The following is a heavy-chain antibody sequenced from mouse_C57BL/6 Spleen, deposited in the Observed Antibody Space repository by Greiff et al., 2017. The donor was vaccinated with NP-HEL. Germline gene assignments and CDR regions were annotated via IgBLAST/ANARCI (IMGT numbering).Heavy chain of an antibody. CDR2: ISYDGSN. V-gene: IGHV3-6*01. CDR3: AKERSSTWYFDV. CDR1: GYSITSGYY. D-gene: IGHD1-1*01. Sequence: DVKLQESGPGLVKPSQSLSLTCSVTGYSITSGYYWNWIRQFPGNKLEWMGYISYDGSNNYNPSLKNRISITRDTSKNQFFLKLNSVTTEDTATYYCAKERSSTWYFDVWGTGTTVTVSS. J-gene: IGHJ1*03.